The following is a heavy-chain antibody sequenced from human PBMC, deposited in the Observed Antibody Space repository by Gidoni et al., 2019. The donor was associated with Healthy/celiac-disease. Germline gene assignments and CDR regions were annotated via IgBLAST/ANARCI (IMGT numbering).Heavy chain of an antibody. J-gene: IGHJ4*02. V-gene: IGHV3-21*01. D-gene: IGHD4-17*01. Sequence: EVQLVESGGGLVKPGGSLRLSCAASGFTFSSYSMNWVRQAPGKGLEWVSSISSSSSYIYYADSVKGRFTISRDNAKNSLYLQMNSLRAEDTAVYYCARAGGYGDYTFDYWGQGTLVTVSS. CDR3: ARAGGYGDYTFDY. CDR2: ISSSSSYI. CDR1: GFTFSSYS.